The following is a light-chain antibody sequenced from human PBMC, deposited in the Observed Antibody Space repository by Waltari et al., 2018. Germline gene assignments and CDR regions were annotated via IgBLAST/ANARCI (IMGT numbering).Light chain of an antibody. CDR2: KAS. J-gene: IGKJ1*01. CDR1: QSISSW. V-gene: IGKV1-5*03. Sequence: DIQMTQSPSTLSASVGDRVTITCRASQSISSWLAWYQQKPGKAPKLLIYKASCLESGVPTRCSGSGSAAVFPPTNSRLQPDDFATYYRQHYNSYWTFGQGTKVEIK. CDR3: QHYNSYWT.